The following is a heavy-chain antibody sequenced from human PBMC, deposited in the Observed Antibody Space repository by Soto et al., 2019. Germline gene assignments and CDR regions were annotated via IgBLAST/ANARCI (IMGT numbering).Heavy chain of an antibody. Sequence: SETLSLTCTVSGGSVSSGSYYWSWIRQPPGKGLEWIGEVNHSGTTYYNPSLKTRVTISVHTPKNQFSLKMSSVTAADTAVYYCARGIGYCSSINCYSSRRLRFDSWGQGTLVTVSS. J-gene: IGHJ4*02. CDR3: ARGIGYCSSINCYSSRRLRFDS. CDR1: GGSVSSGSYY. CDR2: VNHSGTT. V-gene: IGHV4-61*01. D-gene: IGHD2-2*01.